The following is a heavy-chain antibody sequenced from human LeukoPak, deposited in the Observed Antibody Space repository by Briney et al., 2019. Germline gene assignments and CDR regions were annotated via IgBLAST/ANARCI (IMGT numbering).Heavy chain of an antibody. J-gene: IGHJ4*02. CDR2: IYSGGTT. V-gene: IGHV3-66*01. CDR3: TRWLSH. D-gene: IGHD3-10*01. Sequence: GGSLRLSCAAAGFTVSSNDMTWVRQAPGKGLEWVSVIYSGGTTSYADSVKGRFTISRDDSKNTLYLQMNSLRDEDTAVYYCTRWLSHWGQGTLVTVSS. CDR1: GFTVSSND.